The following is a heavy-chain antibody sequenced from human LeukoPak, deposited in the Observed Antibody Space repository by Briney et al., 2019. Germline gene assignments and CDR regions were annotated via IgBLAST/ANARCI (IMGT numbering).Heavy chain of an antibody. Sequence: GSLRLSCAASGFTFNKHGMHWVRQAPGKGLERVAIISNDGSDKYYADSVKGRLTISRDNSKNTLYLQMNSLRAEDTAMYYCARLTKDYYYASSGYTDIWGQGTMVTVSS. CDR3: ARLTKDYYYASSGYTDI. V-gene: IGHV3-30*03. CDR2: ISNDGSDK. CDR1: GFTFNKHG. D-gene: IGHD3-22*01. J-gene: IGHJ3*02.